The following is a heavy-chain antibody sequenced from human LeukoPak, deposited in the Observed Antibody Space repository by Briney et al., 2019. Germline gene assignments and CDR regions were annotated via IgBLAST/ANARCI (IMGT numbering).Heavy chain of an antibody. CDR3: ARATKWSYAFDI. V-gene: IGHV1-18*01. Sequence: ASVKVSCKASGYTFTSYGITWVRQAPGPGLEWMGWISGYNGNTNYAQNFQGRVTMTTDTSTSTAYMELRSLRSDDTAVYYCARATKWSYAFDIWGQGTMVTVSS. D-gene: IGHD1-26*01. J-gene: IGHJ3*02. CDR1: GYTFTSYG. CDR2: ISGYNGNT.